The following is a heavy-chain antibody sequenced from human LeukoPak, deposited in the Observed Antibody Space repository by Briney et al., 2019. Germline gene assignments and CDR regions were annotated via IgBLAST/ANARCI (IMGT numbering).Heavy chain of an antibody. CDR1: GYTFTSYY. V-gene: IGHV1-2*02. J-gene: IGHJ6*03. CDR3: ARHGSSWYEVTYYMDV. D-gene: IGHD6-13*01. Sequence: GASVKVSCKASGYTFTSYYMHWVRQAPGQGLEWMGWINPNSGGTNYAQKFQGRVTMTRDTSISTAYMELSRLRSDDTAVYYCARHGSSWYEVTYYMDVWGKGTTVTVSS. CDR2: INPNSGGT.